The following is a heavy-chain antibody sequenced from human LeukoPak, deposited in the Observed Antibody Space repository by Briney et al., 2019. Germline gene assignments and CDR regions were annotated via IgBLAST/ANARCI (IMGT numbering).Heavy chain of an antibody. Sequence: PGGSLRLSCAASGFTFSSYGMHWVRQAPGKGLEWVAVISYDGSNKYYADSVKGRFTISRDNSKNTLYLQMNSLRAEDTAVYYCAKGGPSYFDWLVEWGQGTLVTVSS. CDR2: ISYDGSNK. J-gene: IGHJ4*02. D-gene: IGHD3-9*01. CDR3: AKGGPSYFDWLVE. V-gene: IGHV3-30*18. CDR1: GFTFSSYG.